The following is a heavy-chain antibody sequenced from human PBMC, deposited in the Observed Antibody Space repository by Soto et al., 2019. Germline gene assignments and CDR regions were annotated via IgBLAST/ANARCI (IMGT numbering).Heavy chain of an antibody. V-gene: IGHV6-1*01. D-gene: IGHD6-13*01. CDR1: GDSVSSNSAA. Sequence: SQTLSLTCAISGDSVSSNSAAWNWIRQSPSRGLEWLGRTYYRSKWYNDYAVSVKSRMTINPDTSKNQFSLQLNSVTPEDTAVYYCARDPSGYSSSWYGGIYYYYYGMDVWGQGTTVTVSS. CDR2: TYYRSKWYN. J-gene: IGHJ6*02. CDR3: ARDPSGYSSSWYGGIYYYYYGMDV.